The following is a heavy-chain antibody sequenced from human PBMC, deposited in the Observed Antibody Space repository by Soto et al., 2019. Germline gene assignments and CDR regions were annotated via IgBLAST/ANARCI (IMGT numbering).Heavy chain of an antibody. V-gene: IGHV4-39*07. J-gene: IGHJ6*02. Sequence: SETLSLTCTVSGGSISSSSYYWGWIRQPPGKGLEWIGSIYYSGSTNYNPSLKSRVTISVDTSKNQFSLKLSSVTAADTAVYYCASVTRTCISTSCYRYYYGMDVWGQGTTVTVSS. CDR1: GGSISSSSYY. D-gene: IGHD2-2*02. CDR2: IYYSGST. CDR3: ASVTRTCISTSCYRYYYGMDV.